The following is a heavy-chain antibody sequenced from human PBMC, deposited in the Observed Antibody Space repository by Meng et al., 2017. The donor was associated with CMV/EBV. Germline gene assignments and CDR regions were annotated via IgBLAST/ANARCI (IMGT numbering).Heavy chain of an antibody. J-gene: IGHJ4*02. V-gene: IGHV4-4*07. CDR2: IYTSGST. CDR1: VCSISSYY. D-gene: IGHD2-21*01. Sequence: LQEPGPCLVKPSDTLALTCLVFVCSISSYYWSWLRQPAGKGLEWIGRIYTSGSTNYNPSLKSRVTMSVDTSKNQFSLKLSSVTAADTAVYYCARGSYYRYVIDYWGQGTLVTVSS. CDR3: ARGSYYRYVIDY.